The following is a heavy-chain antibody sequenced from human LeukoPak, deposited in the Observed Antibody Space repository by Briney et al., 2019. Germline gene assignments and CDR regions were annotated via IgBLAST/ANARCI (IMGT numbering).Heavy chain of an antibody. D-gene: IGHD1-26*01. CDR2: VYYTGRT. CDR1: DGSTTGYY. CDR3: AADLPSGSYRFDY. J-gene: IGHJ4*02. V-gene: IGHV4-59*08. Sequence: SETLSLTCSVSDGSTTGYYWSWIRQPPGKGLEWIAYVYYTGRTLYNPSLESRVTISVDTSKTQFSLTVTSVTAADTAVYYCAADLPSGSYRFDYWGQGTPVTVSS.